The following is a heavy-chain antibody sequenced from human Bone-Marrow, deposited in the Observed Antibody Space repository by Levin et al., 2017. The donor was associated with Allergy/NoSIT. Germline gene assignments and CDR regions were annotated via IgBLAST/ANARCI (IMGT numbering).Heavy chain of an antibody. V-gene: IGHV3-11*05. CDR3: ARVNLGQWLVDY. CDR2: ISSSSSYT. CDR1: GFTFSDYY. Sequence: SCAASGFTFSDYYMSWIRQAPGKGLEWISYISSSSSYTNFADSVKGRFTISRDNAKNSLYLQMNSLRAEDAAVYYCARVNLGQWLVDYWGQGTLVTVSS. J-gene: IGHJ4*02. D-gene: IGHD6-19*01.